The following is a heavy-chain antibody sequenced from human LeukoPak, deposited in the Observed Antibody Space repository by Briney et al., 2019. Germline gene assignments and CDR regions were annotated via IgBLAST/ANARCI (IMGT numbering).Heavy chain of an antibody. CDR1: GFTFSSYA. CDR3: AKSGSYSLSYFDY. D-gene: IGHD1-26*01. V-gene: IGHV3-23*01. Sequence: PGGSLRLSCAASGFTFSSYAMSWVRQAPGKGLEWVSVIRGSGGSTYYADSVKGRFTISRDNTKNTLYLQMNSLRAEDTAVYYCAKSGSYSLSYFDYWGQGTLVTVSS. CDR2: IRGSGGST. J-gene: IGHJ4*02.